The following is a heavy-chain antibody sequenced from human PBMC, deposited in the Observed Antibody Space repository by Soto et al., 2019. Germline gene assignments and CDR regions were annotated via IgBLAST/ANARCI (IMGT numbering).Heavy chain of an antibody. CDR2: IWYDGSNK. J-gene: IGHJ6*03. D-gene: IGHD3-3*01. CDR1: GFTFSSYG. Sequence: GGSLRLSCAASGFTFSSYGMHWVRQAPGKGLEWVAVIWYDGSNKYYADSVKGRFTISRDNSKNTLYLQMNSLRAEDTAVYYCARNRNDFWSGYPYYYMDVWGKGTTVTVSS. V-gene: IGHV3-33*01. CDR3: ARNRNDFWSGYPYYYMDV.